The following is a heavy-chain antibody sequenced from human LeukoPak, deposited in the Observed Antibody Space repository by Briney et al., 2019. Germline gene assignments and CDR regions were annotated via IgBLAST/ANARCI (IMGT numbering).Heavy chain of an antibody. CDR1: GYTFTSYY. Sequence: ASVKVSCKASGYTFTSYYMHWVRQAPEQGLEWMGIINPSGGSTSYAQKFQGRVTMTRDMSTSTVYMELSSLRSEDTAVYYCARDPSPIVATIGGYYYYYMDVWGKGTTVTVSS. V-gene: IGHV1-46*01. CDR2: INPSGGST. CDR3: ARDPSPIVATIGGYYYYYMDV. J-gene: IGHJ6*03. D-gene: IGHD5-12*01.